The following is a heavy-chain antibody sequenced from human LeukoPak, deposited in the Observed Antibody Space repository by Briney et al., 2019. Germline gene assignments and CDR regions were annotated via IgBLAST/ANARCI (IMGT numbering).Heavy chain of an antibody. Sequence: PGGSLRLSCAASGFTFSDYYMSWIRQAPGKGLEWVSYISSSGSTIYYADSVKGRFTISRDNAKNSLYLQMNSLRAEDTAVYYCARDRYDYDFWSRLYYYYMDVWGKGTTVTVSS. V-gene: IGHV3-11*04. CDR1: GFTFSDYY. CDR2: ISSSGSTI. CDR3: ARDRYDYDFWSRLYYYYMDV. D-gene: IGHD3-3*01. J-gene: IGHJ6*03.